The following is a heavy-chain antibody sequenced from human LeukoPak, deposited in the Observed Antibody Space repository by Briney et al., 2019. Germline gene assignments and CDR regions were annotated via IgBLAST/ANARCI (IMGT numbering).Heavy chain of an antibody. CDR1: GGSISSYY. J-gene: IGHJ3*02. D-gene: IGHD3-22*01. CDR2: IYYSGST. CDR3: ARVNYDSSGYYQGDAFDI. Sequence: PSETLSLTCTVSGGSISSYYWSWIRQPPGKGLEWIGYIYYSGSTNYNPSLKSRVTISVDTSKNQFSLKLSSVTAADTAVYYCARVNYDSSGYYQGDAFDIWGQGTMVTVSS. V-gene: IGHV4-59*08.